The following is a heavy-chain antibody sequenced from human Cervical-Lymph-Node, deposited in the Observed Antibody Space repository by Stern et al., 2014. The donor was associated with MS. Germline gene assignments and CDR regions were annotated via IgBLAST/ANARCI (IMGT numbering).Heavy chain of an antibody. CDR3: ARDRMCISAKCSPFPGMDV. J-gene: IGHJ6*02. CDR2: IWHEGRKK. Sequence: VQLVESGGGVVQPGMSLRLSCAASRFDFSSYCMHWVRQAPGKGLEWVAIIWHEGRKKFYADTVRGRFTIPRDNSKGMLYLQMDSLRAEDTGVYYCARDRMCISAKCSPFPGMDVWGQGTTVTVFS. V-gene: IGHV3-33*01. CDR1: RFDFSSYC. D-gene: IGHD1-14*01.